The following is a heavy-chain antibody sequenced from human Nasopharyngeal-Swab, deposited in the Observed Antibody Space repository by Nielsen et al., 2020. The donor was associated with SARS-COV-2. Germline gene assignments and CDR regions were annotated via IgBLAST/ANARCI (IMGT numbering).Heavy chain of an antibody. J-gene: IGHJ5*02. CDR3: ARVDYGDYVALSWFDP. CDR2: IYYSGST. V-gene: IGHV4-30-4*01. Sequence: WLRQPPGKGLEWIGYIYYSGSTYYNPSLKSRVTISVDTSKNQFSLKLSSVTAADTAVYYCARVDYGDYVALSWFDPWGQGTLVTVSS. D-gene: IGHD4-17*01.